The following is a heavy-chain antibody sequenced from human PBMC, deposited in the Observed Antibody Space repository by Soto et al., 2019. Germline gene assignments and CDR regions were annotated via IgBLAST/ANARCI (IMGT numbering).Heavy chain of an antibody. Sequence: QVQLVQSGAEVKKPGSSVKVSCKASGGTFSSYAISWVRHAPGQGLEWMGGIIPIFGTANYAQKFQGRVTITAAESTSTAYMELSSMRSEDTAVYYCARDEITGTSSYYYGMDVWGQGTTVTVSS. CDR3: ARDEITGTSSYYYGMDV. CDR1: GGTFSSYA. CDR2: IIPIFGTA. D-gene: IGHD1-20*01. V-gene: IGHV1-69*12. J-gene: IGHJ6*02.